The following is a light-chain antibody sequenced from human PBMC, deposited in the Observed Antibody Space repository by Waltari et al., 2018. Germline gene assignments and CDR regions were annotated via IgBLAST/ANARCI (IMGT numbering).Light chain of an antibody. J-gene: IGKJ1*01. CDR2: LGS. V-gene: IGKV2-28*01. CDR1: QSLLHSNGYNY. Sequence: DIVMTQSPLSLPVTPGEPASISCRSSQSLLHSNGYNYLDWYLQKPGQSPQLLIYLGSNRASGVPDRFSGSGSSTDFTLKINRVEAEDVGVYYCMQALQTPVTFGQGTKVEIK. CDR3: MQALQTPVT.